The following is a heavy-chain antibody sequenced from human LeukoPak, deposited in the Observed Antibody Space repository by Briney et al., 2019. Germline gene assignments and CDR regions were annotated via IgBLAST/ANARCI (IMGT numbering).Heavy chain of an antibody. CDR3: AKKTPGSYPYDY. CDR1: GFTFDRSA. CDR2: SGTDGDT. D-gene: IGHD2-15*01. J-gene: IGHJ4*02. Sequence: GGSLRLSCAASGFTFDRSAMNWVRQAPGKGLEWVSASGTDGDTYYADSVKGRFTISRDNSKNTLYLQMTSLRAEDTAVYYCAKKTPGSYPYDYWDQGTLVTVSP. V-gene: IGHV3-23*01.